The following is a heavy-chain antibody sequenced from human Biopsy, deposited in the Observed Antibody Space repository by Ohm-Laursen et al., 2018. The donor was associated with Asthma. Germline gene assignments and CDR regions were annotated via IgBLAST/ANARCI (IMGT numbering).Heavy chain of an antibody. J-gene: IGHJ4*02. CDR3: ARKAGSCISRTCYSLDF. CDR2: INSFFGTT. Sequence: SSVKVSCKSLGGTFDTYVIGWVRQAPGQGLEWMGGINSFFGTTTYPQKFQDRVTITADDSTSTVYMELSSLRSEDTAVYYCARKAGSCISRTCYSLDFWGQGTLVTVSS. V-gene: IGHV1-69*01. CDR1: GGTFDTYV. D-gene: IGHD2-2*01.